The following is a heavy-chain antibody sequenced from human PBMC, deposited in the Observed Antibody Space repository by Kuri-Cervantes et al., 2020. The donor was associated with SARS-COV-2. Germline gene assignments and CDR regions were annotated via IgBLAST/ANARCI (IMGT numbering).Heavy chain of an antibody. D-gene: IGHD5-18*01. Sequence: SETLSLTCTVSGGSISSYYWSWIRQPPGKGLEWTGYIYYSGSANYNPSLKSRVTISVDTSKNQFSLKLSSVTAADTAVYYCAREGYSYGLSYNWFDPWGQGTLVTVSS. CDR3: AREGYSYGLSYNWFDP. J-gene: IGHJ5*02. CDR2: IYYSGSA. CDR1: GGSISSYY. V-gene: IGHV4-59*01.